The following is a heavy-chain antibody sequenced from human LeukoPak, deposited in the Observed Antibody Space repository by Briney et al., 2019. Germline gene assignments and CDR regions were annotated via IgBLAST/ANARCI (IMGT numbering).Heavy chain of an antibody. D-gene: IGHD3-9*01. V-gene: IGHV3-74*01. Sequence: GESLRLSCAASGFSFSNYWFHWVRQAPGEGLVWVSRTNEHGTIINYADSVKGRFTISRDNSKNTLYLQMNSLRAEDTAVYYCAKEGDFYDILTDYWGQGTLVTVSS. CDR1: GFSFSNYW. CDR2: TNEHGTII. J-gene: IGHJ4*02. CDR3: AKEGDFYDILTDY.